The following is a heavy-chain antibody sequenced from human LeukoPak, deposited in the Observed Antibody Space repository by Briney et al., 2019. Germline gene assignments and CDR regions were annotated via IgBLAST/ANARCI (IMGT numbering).Heavy chain of an antibody. V-gene: IGHV1-2*02. CDR2: INPNSGGT. CDR1: GYSFTGYY. CDR3: AREESSSSPLFDY. J-gene: IGHJ4*02. Sequence: ASVKVACKASGYSFTGYYMHWVRQAPGQGLEWMGWINPNSGGTNYAQKFQGRVTMTRDTSISTAYMELSRLRSDDTAVYYCAREESSSSPLFDYWGQGTLVTVSS. D-gene: IGHD6-13*01.